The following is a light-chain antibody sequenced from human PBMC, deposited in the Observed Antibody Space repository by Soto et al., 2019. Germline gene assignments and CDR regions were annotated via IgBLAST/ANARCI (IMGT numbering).Light chain of an antibody. CDR1: QSISSW. J-gene: IGKJ4*01. V-gene: IGKV1-5*03. CDR3: QQYNSYPLT. CDR2: KAS. Sequence: DIQMTQSPSTLSASVGDRVTITCRASQSISSWLVWYQQKPGKAPNLLIYKASTLESGVPSRFSGSESGTEFTLTISSLQPDDFATYYCQQYNSYPLTFGGGTKVEIK.